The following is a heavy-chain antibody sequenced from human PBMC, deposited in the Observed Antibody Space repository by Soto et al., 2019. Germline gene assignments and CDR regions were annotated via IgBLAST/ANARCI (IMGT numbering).Heavy chain of an antibody. CDR2: ISWNSGSI. J-gene: IGHJ6*02. V-gene: IGHV3-9*01. D-gene: IGHD2-15*01. Sequence: PGGSLRLSCAASGFTFDDYAMHWVRQAPGKGLEWVSGISWNSGSIGYADSVKGRFTISRDNSKNSLYLQMNSLRAEDTAVYYCARGTIVVVVAATPNYGMDVWGQGTTVTVSS. CDR1: GFTFDDYA. CDR3: ARGTIVVVVAATPNYGMDV.